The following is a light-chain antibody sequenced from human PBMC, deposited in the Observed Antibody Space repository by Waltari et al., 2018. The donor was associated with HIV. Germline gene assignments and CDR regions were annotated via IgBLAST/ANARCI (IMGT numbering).Light chain of an antibody. CDR2: WAS. Sequence: DIVMTQSPDSLAVSLGGRATINCKSSRNIFYRSFNRNYLSWYQQKPGQPPKLVIYWASTRESGVPDRFSGSGSETNFTLTIGSLQAEDAAVYYCQQYFSTPWTFGQGTTVEVK. CDR3: QQYFSTPWT. CDR1: RNIFYRSFNRNY. J-gene: IGKJ1*01. V-gene: IGKV4-1*01.